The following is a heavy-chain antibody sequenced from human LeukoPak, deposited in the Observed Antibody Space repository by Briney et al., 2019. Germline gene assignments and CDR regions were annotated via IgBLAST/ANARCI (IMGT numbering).Heavy chain of an antibody. D-gene: IGHD4-17*01. CDR3: ARYYGDQYYMDV. V-gene: IGHV1-2*02. CDR2: INPNSGGT. J-gene: IGHJ6*03. CDR1: GYTFTGYY. Sequence: ASVKVSCKASGYTFTGYYMHWVRQAPGQGLEWMGWINPNSGGTNYAQKFQGRVTMTRDTSISTAYMELSRLRSDDTAVYYCARYYGDQYYMDVWGKGTTVTVSS.